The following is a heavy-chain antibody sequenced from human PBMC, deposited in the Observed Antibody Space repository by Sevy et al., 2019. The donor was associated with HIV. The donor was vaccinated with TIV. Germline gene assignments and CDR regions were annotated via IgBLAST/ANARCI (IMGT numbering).Heavy chain of an antibody. CDR1: GFSLTTSD. CDR2: VRNDGSNK. CDR3: ARGRKTTEEWLEELDYYYGLDV. J-gene: IGHJ6*02. D-gene: IGHD2-8*01. Sequence: GGSLRLSCAASGFSLTTSDMHWVRQAPGKGLEWVAYVRNDGSNKYYAASVRDRFTLSRDSPKNTLYLQRNSLRDEDTAIYYCARGRKTTEEWLEELDYYYGLDVWGQGTTVTVSS. V-gene: IGHV3-30*02.